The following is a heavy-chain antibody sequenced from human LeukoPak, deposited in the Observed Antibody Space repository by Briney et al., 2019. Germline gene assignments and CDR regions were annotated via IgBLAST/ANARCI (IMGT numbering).Heavy chain of an antibody. D-gene: IGHD2-15*01. J-gene: IGHJ4*02. CDR2: IYYSGST. V-gene: IGHV4-39*01. Sequence: SETLSLTCTVSGGSISSSSYYWGWIRQPPGKGLEWIGSIYYSGSTYYNPSLKSRVTISVDTSKNQFSLKLSSVTAADTAVYYCATLDCSGGSCSRYFDYWGQGTLVTVSS. CDR1: GGSISSSSYY. CDR3: ATLDCSGGSCSRYFDY.